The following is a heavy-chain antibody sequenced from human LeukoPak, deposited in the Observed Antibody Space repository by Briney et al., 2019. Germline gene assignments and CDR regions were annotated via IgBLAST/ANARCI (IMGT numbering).Heavy chain of an antibody. CDR2: INPSGGST. CDR1: GYTFTSYY. D-gene: IGHD3-3*01. CDR3: ARAAWRKPFDI. J-gene: IGHJ3*02. Sequence: ASVKVSCKASGYTFTSYYMHWVRQAPGQGLEWMGIINPSGGSTSYAQKFQGRVTMTRDTSISTAYMELSRLRSDDTAVYYCARAAWRKPFDIWGQGTMVTVSS. V-gene: IGHV1-46*01.